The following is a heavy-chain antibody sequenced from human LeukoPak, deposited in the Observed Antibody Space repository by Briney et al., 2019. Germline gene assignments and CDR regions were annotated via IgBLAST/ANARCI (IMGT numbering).Heavy chain of an antibody. D-gene: IGHD1-26*01. V-gene: IGHV3-23*01. CDR3: AKSRGSYWVPEFDY. CDR2: ISGSGDST. J-gene: IGHJ4*02. Sequence: PGGSLRLSCAVSGFTFSSYAMSWVRQAPGKGLEWVSDISGSGDSTNYADSVKGRFTISRDNSKNTLYLQMNSLRAEDTAVYYCAKSRGSYWVPEFDYWGQGTLVTVSS. CDR1: GFTFSSYA.